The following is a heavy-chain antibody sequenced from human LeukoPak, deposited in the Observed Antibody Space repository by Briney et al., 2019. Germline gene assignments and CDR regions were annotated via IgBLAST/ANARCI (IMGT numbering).Heavy chain of an antibody. D-gene: IGHD4-11*01. Sequence: PGGSLRLSCAASGFTFSNAWMSWVRQAPGKGLEWVGRIKSKTDGGTTDYAAPVKGRFTISRDDSKNTLYLQMNSLKTEDTTVYYCTDCAYSTSAFDTWGKGTMVTVSS. CDR2: IKSKTDGGTT. CDR1: GFTFSNAW. J-gene: IGHJ3*02. CDR3: TDCAYSTSAFDT. V-gene: IGHV3-15*01.